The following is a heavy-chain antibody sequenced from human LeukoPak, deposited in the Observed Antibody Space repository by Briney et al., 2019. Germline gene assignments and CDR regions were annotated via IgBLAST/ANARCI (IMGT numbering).Heavy chain of an antibody. J-gene: IGHJ4*02. V-gene: IGHV4-34*01. CDR1: GGSFSGYY. D-gene: IGHD3-22*01. Sequence: SETLSLTCAVYGGSFSGYYWSWIRQPPGKGLEWIGEINHSGSANYNPSLKSRVTISVDTSKNQFSLKLSSVTAADTAVYYCASHRDSSGYYYFDYWGQGTLVTVSS. CDR3: ASHRDSSGYYYFDY. CDR2: INHSGSA.